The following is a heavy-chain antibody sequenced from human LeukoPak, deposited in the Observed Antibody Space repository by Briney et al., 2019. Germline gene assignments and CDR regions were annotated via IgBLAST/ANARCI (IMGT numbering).Heavy chain of an antibody. CDR3: ARDFTPMIVVVTATGSYFDY. V-gene: IGHV3-73*01. CDR2: IRSEAKSYAT. Sequence: GGSLRLSCAASGFIFSDSNMHWVRQASGKGLEWVGQIRSEAKSYATAYAASVKGRFTISRDNSKNTLYLQMNSLRAEDTAVYYCARDFTPMIVVVTATGSYFDYGGQGTLVTVSS. J-gene: IGHJ4*02. D-gene: IGHD2-21*02. CDR1: GFIFSDSN.